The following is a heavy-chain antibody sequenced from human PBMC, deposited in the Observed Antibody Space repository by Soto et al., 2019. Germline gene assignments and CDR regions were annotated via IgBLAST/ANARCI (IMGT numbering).Heavy chain of an antibody. Sequence: EVQLVESGGGLVQPGGSLRLSCAASGFTFSNYWMHWVRQGPGMGLVWVSRINSDGSNTVYADSVKGRFTISRDNAQNTLYLQLNSLRAEDTAVYYCARDYSSRRYFDYWGQGTLVTVSS. J-gene: IGHJ4*02. CDR3: ARDYSSRRYFDY. CDR2: INSDGSNT. V-gene: IGHV3-74*01. CDR1: GFTFSNYW. D-gene: IGHD6-13*01.